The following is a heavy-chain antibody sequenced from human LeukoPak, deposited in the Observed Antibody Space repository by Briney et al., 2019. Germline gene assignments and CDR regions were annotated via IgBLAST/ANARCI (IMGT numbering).Heavy chain of an antibody. CDR1: GFTFSGYF. J-gene: IGHJ3*02. D-gene: IGHD4-11*01. CDR2: ISSSGTTI. Sequence: GGSLRLSCEASGFTFSGYFMTWIRQAPGKGLEWLSFISSSGTTIYYADSVKGRFTISRDNTKNSLYLQMHSLRAEDTAVYYCARPLYSDYASAFDIWGQGTMVTVSS. V-gene: IGHV3-11*01. CDR3: ARPLYSDYASAFDI.